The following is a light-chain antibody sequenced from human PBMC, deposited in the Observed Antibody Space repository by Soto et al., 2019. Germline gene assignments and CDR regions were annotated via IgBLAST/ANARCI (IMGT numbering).Light chain of an antibody. Sequence: QSALTQPASISGSPGQTITIFCTGSDSDIGAYNYVSWYQHHPGKAPKLIIFEVNNQPSGVSHRFSGSKSANTASLTISGLQADDEADYYCASYTTSHTRVFGGGTKLTVL. CDR2: EVN. V-gene: IGLV2-14*01. CDR1: DSDIGAYNY. CDR3: ASYTTSHTRV. J-gene: IGLJ3*02.